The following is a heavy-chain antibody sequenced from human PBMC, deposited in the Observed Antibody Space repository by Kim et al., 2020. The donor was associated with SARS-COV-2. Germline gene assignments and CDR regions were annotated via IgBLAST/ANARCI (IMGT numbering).Heavy chain of an antibody. CDR1: GGSFSGYY. V-gene: IGHV4-34*01. J-gene: IGHJ4*02. CDR2: VNHSGST. CDR3: ARSEGITMVRGAPFDY. Sequence: SETLSLTCAVYGGSFSGYYWSWIRQPPGKGLEWIGEVNHSGSTNYNPSVKSRVTVSVDTSKNQFSLKLSSVTAADTAVYYCARSEGITMVRGAPFDYWGQGTLVTVSS. D-gene: IGHD3-10*01.